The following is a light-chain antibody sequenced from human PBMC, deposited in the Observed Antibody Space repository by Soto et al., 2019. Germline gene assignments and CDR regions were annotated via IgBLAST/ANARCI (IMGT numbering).Light chain of an antibody. V-gene: IGLV1-51*02. CDR1: SFNIGNNY. J-gene: IGLJ1*01. CDR3: GTWDSSLSAFV. Sequence: QSALTQPPSVSAAPGQKVTISCSGSSFNIGNNYVSWYQQLPGTAPKLLIYENNKRPSGILDRFSGSKSGTSATLGITGLQTGDEADYYCGTWDSSLSAFVFRTGNKVPVL. CDR2: ENN.